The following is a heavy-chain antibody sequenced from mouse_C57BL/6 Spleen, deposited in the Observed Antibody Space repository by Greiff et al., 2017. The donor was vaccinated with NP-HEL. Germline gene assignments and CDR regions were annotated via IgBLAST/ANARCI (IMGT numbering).Heavy chain of an antibody. V-gene: IGHV1-52*01. CDR2: IDPSDSET. Sequence: VQVVESGAELVRPGSSVKLSCKASGYTFTSYWMHWVKQRPIQGLEWIGNIDPSDSETHYNQKFKDKATLTVDKSSSTAYMQLSSLTSEDSAVYYCAREGGDYWGQGTTLTVSS. J-gene: IGHJ2*01. CDR3: AREGGDY. CDR1: GYTFTSYW.